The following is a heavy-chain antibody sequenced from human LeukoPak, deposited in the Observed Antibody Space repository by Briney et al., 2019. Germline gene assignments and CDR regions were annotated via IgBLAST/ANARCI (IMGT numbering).Heavy chain of an antibody. V-gene: IGHV3-21*01. Sequence: GGSLRLSCAASGFTFSSYSMNWVRQAPGKGLEWVSSISSSSSYIYYADSVKGRFNISRDNAKNSLYLQMNSLRAEDTAVYYCAREGSSGWSERYYFDYWGQGTLVTVSS. CDR3: AREGSSGWSERYYFDY. CDR2: ISSSSSYI. CDR1: GFTFSSYS. D-gene: IGHD6-19*01. J-gene: IGHJ4*02.